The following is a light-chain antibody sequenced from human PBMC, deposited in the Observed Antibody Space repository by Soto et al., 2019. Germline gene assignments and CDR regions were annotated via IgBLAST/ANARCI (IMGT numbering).Light chain of an antibody. Sequence: EIVLTQSPGTLSLSPGERATLSCSAGQSVSSSYLAWYQQKPGQAPRLLIYGASSRATVIPDRFSGSGSGTDFTRTISRLEAEDVAVYYCQQYGSSPFTFGPGTTLDIK. CDR2: GAS. CDR1: QSVSSSY. CDR3: QQYGSSPFT. J-gene: IGKJ3*01. V-gene: IGKV3-20*01.